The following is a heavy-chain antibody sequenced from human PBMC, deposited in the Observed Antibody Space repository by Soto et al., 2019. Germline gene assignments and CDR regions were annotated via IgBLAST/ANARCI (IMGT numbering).Heavy chain of an antibody. Sequence: QVQLQESGPGLVKPSETLSLTCTVSGGSISSYYWSWIRQPPGKGLEWIGYIYYSGSTNYNPSLKSRVTISVDTSKNQFSLKLSSVTAADTAVFYCARSGWYVYWYFDLWGRGTLVTVSS. CDR3: ARSGWYVYWYFDL. CDR1: GGSISSYY. V-gene: IGHV4-59*01. J-gene: IGHJ2*01. D-gene: IGHD6-19*01. CDR2: IYYSGST.